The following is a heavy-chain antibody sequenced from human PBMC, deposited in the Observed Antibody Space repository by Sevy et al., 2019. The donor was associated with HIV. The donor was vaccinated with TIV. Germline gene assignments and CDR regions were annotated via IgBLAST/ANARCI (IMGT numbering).Heavy chain of an antibody. J-gene: IGHJ4*02. CDR3: ARAPYCSSTSCYGFDY. CDR2: ISSSGSTI. Sequence: GGYLRLSCAASGFTFSSYEMNWVRQAPGKGLECVSYISSSGSTIYYADSVKVRFTISRDNAKNSLYLQINSLRAEVTTVYYCARAPYCSSTSCYGFDYWGQGTLVTVSS. D-gene: IGHD2-2*01. V-gene: IGHV3-48*03. CDR1: GFTFSSYE.